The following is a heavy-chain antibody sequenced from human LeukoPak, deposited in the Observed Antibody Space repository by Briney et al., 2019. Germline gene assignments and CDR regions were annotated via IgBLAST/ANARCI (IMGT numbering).Heavy chain of an antibody. CDR3: AKGGQFQLGDAFDI. CDR2: IEYDGTDT. J-gene: IGHJ3*02. D-gene: IGHD1-1*01. V-gene: IGHV3-30*02. Sequence: GGSLRLSCAASGFTFSNYGMHWVRQAPGKGLEWVAFIEYDGTDTHFADSVKGRFTISRDNSKNTLYLQMNSLRAEDTAGYYCAKGGQFQLGDAFDIRGQGTMVTVSS. CDR1: GFTFSNYG.